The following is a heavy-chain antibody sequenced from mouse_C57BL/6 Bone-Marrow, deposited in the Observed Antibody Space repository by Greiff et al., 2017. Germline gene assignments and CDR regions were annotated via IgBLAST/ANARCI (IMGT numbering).Heavy chain of an antibody. Sequence: VQLKESGTVLARPGASVKMSCKTSGYTFTSYWMHWVKQRPGQGLEWIGAIYPGNSDTSYNQKFKGKDKLTAVTSASTAYMELSSLTNEDSAVYYCTRSFDGYYTWFAYWGQGTLVTGSA. CDR1: GYTFTSYW. J-gene: IGHJ3*01. V-gene: IGHV1-5*01. CDR2: IYPGNSDT. CDR3: TRSFDGYYTWFAY. D-gene: IGHD2-3*01.